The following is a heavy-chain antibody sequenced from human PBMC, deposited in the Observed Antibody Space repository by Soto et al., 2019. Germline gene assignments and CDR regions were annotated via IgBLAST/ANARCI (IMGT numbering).Heavy chain of an antibody. D-gene: IGHD4-17*01. Sequence: EVQLLESGGGLVQPGGSLRLSCAASGFTFSSYAMSWVRQAPGKGLEWVSAISGSGGSTYYADSVKGRFTISRDNSKNTLHLQMNSLRAEDTAVYYCAKGELTTVTTGYYYYMDVWGKGTTVTVSS. CDR1: GFTFSSYA. CDR3: AKGELTTVTTGYYYYMDV. V-gene: IGHV3-23*01. J-gene: IGHJ6*03. CDR2: ISGSGGST.